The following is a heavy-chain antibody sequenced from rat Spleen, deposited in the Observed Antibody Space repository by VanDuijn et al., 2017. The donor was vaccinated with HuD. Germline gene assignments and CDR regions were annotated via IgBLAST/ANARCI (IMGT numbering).Heavy chain of an antibody. CDR2: ISYEGSST. CDR1: GFTFSDYY. V-gene: IGHV5-22*01. CDR3: ARDRGDNS. J-gene: IGHJ2*01. D-gene: IGHD1-10*01. Sequence: EVQLVESGGGLVQPGRSLKLSCAASGFTFSDYYMAWVRQAPKKGLEWVASISYEGSSTYYGDSVKGRFTISRDNAKITLYLQMNSLRSEDTATYYCARDRGDNSWGQGVMVTVSS.